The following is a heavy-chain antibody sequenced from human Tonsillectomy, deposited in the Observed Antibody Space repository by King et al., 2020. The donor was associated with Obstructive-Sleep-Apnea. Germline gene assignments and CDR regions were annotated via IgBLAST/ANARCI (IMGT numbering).Heavy chain of an antibody. D-gene: IGHD5-18*01. V-gene: IGHV4-59*08. CDR3: AISVDTAMVFDY. CDR1: GGSISSYY. Sequence: QVQLQESGPGLVKPSETLSLTCTVSGGSISSYYWSWIRQPPGKGLEWIGYVYYSGSTNYNPSLKSRVTISVDTSKKQFSLKLCSVTAADTAVYYCAISVDTAMVFDYWGQGTLVTVSS. J-gene: IGHJ4*02. CDR2: VYYSGST.